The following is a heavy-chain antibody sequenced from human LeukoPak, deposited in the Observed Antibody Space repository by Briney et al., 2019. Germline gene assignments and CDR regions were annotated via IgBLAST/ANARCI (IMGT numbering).Heavy chain of an antibody. CDR3: ARGGMYYYDSSGSNFDY. Sequence: ASEKVSCKASGYTFTSYGISWVRQAPGQGLEWMGWISAYNGNTNYAQKLQGRVTMTTDTSTSTAYMELRSLRSDDTAVYYCARGGMYYYDSSGSNFDYWGQGTLVTVSS. CDR1: GYTFTSYG. V-gene: IGHV1-18*01. D-gene: IGHD3-22*01. J-gene: IGHJ4*02. CDR2: ISAYNGNT.